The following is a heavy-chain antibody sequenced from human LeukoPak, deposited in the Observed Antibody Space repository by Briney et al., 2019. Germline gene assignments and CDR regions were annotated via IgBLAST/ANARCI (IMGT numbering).Heavy chain of an antibody. D-gene: IGHD5-24*01. V-gene: IGHV3-33*06. CDR2: IWYDGSNK. CDR1: GFTFSSYG. Sequence: GGSLRLSCAASGFTFSSYGMHWVRQAPGKGLEWVAVIWYDGSNKYYADSVKGRFTISRDNSKNTLYLQMNSLRAEDTAVYYCAKDMGDGYNYDYWGREPWSPSPQ. J-gene: IGHJ4*02. CDR3: AKDMGDGYNYDY.